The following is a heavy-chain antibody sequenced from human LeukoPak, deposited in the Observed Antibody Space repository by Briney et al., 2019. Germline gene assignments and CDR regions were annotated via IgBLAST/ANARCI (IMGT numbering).Heavy chain of an antibody. D-gene: IGHD5-24*01. CDR1: GFSLSTNKVG. CDR2: IYWDDDK. CDR3: AHSETRDTYFDY. V-gene: IGHV2-5*02. J-gene: IGHJ4*02. Sequence: SGPTPVNPTQTLTLTCTFSGFSLSTNKVGVGWIRQPPGKALEWLALIYWDDDKRYSPSLKSRLTITKDTSKNRVVLSMTNMDPVDTATYYCAHSETRDTYFDYWGQGTLVTVSS.